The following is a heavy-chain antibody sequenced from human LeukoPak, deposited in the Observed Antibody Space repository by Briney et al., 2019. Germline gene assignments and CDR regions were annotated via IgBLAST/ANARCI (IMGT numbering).Heavy chain of an antibody. CDR2: IYTSGST. Sequence: SQTLSLTCTVSGGSINSGSYYWSWIRQPAGKGLEWIGRIYTSGSTKYNPSLKSRVTISLDTSKNQFSLKLSSVTAADTAVYYCARSTYDSSGYSPPYYYYYMDVWGKGTTVTVSS. V-gene: IGHV4-61*02. J-gene: IGHJ6*03. CDR1: GGSINSGSYY. CDR3: ARSTYDSSGYSPPYYYYYMDV. D-gene: IGHD3-22*01.